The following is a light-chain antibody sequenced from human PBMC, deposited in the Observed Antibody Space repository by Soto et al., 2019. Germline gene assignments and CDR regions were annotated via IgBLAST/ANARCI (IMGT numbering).Light chain of an antibody. J-gene: IGKJ5*01. CDR1: QSVRSY. CDR3: QQRNIWPPVT. CDR2: GAF. V-gene: IGKV3-11*01. Sequence: EVVMTQSPATLSVSPGERATLSCGASQSVRSYLAWYQQKPGQAPRLLIHGAFNRATGIPARFSGSGSGTDFTLTISSLEPEDSAIYYCQQRNIWPPVTFGQGTRLEIK.